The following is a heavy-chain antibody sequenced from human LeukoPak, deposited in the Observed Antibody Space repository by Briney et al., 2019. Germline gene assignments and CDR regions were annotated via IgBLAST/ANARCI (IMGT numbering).Heavy chain of an antibody. CDR1: GFTFSSYS. Sequence: GGSLRLSCAASGFTFSSYSMNWVRQAPGKGVEWVSSISSSSSYIYYADSVKGRFTISRDNAKNSLYLQMNSLRAEDTAVYYCARVGRSAVVAATPASNNWFDPWGQGTLVTVSS. V-gene: IGHV3-21*01. J-gene: IGHJ5*02. CDR2: ISSSSSYI. D-gene: IGHD2-15*01. CDR3: ARVGRSAVVAATPASNNWFDP.